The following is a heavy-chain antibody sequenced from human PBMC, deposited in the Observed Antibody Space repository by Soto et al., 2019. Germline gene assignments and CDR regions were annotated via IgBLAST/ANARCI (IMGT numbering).Heavy chain of an antibody. CDR1: GYSFTSYW. J-gene: IGHJ6*03. Sequence: PGESLKISCKGSGYSFTSYWIGWVRQMPGKGLEWMGIIYPGDSDTRYSPSFQGQVTISADKSISTAYLQWSSLKASDTAMYYCATRGDYGDSPYYYYYYMAVWGKGTTVTVSS. D-gene: IGHD4-17*01. CDR3: ATRGDYGDSPYYYYYYMAV. V-gene: IGHV5-51*01. CDR2: IYPGDSDT.